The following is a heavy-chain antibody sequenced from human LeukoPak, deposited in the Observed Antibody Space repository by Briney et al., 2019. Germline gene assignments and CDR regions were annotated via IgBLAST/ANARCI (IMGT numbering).Heavy chain of an antibody. D-gene: IGHD2-2*01. CDR1: GGSISSGDYY. Sequence: SQTLSLTCTVSGGSISSGDYYWSWIRQPPGKGLEWIGYIYYSGSTYYNPSLKSRVTISVDTSKNQFSLKLSSVTAADTAVYYCARGIVVVPAATPGYYFVYWGQGTLVTVSS. V-gene: IGHV4-30-4*01. CDR2: IYYSGST. J-gene: IGHJ4*02. CDR3: ARGIVVVPAATPGYYFVY.